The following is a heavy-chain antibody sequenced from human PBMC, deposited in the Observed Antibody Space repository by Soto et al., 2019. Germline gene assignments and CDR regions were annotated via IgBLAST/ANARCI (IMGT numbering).Heavy chain of an antibody. D-gene: IGHD5-12*01. Sequence: EVQLVESGGGLVQPGGSLRLSCAASGFPFSSYSMNWVRQAPGKGLEWVSSISSSSYIYYADSLQGRFTISRDNAKNSLYLQMNSLRAEDTAVYYCARGPPMATITFFAYWGQGTLVTVSS. CDR3: ARGPPMATITFFAY. CDR1: GFPFSSYS. J-gene: IGHJ4*02. V-gene: IGHV3-21*01. CDR2: ISSSSYI.